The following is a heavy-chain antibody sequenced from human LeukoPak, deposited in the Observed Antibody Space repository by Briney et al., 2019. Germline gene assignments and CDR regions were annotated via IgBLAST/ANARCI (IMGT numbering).Heavy chain of an antibody. Sequence: GESLQISCKGSGYNFTSYWIAWVRQMPGKGLEWMGIIYPGDSDTKYSPSFQGQVTISADKSINTAYLQWSSLKASDTAMYYCARGAYCGGDCYTPEGDAFDIWGQGTMVTVSS. D-gene: IGHD2-21*02. V-gene: IGHV5-51*01. CDR1: GYNFTSYW. CDR2: IYPGDSDT. CDR3: ARGAYCGGDCYTPEGDAFDI. J-gene: IGHJ3*02.